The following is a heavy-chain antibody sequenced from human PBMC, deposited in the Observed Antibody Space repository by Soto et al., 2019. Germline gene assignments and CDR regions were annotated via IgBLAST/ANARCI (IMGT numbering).Heavy chain of an antibody. J-gene: IGHJ4*02. V-gene: IGHV1-18*01. CDR3: ARDLDF. CDR1: GYTFTNYG. CDR2: INTYTGNT. Sequence: QVQLVQSAAEVKKPGASVTVSCKASGYTFTNYGLTWVRQAPGQGLAWMGWINTYTGNTNFVQKFQGRVTMTTDTDTTTAYMELRSLRADDTAVYYCARDLDFWGQGTLFTVSS.